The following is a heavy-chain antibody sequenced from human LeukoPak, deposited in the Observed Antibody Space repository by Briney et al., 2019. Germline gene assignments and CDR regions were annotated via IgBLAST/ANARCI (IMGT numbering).Heavy chain of an antibody. Sequence: GGSLRLSCAASGFTFSSYGMHWVRQAPGKGLEWVAVIWYDGSNKYYADSVKGRFTISRDNSKNTLYLQMNSLRAEDTAVYYCARDCFYDSSGYYFGVNGMDVWGQGTTVTVSS. D-gene: IGHD3-22*01. CDR2: IWYDGSNK. V-gene: IGHV3-33*01. CDR3: ARDCFYDSSGYYFGVNGMDV. J-gene: IGHJ6*02. CDR1: GFTFSSYG.